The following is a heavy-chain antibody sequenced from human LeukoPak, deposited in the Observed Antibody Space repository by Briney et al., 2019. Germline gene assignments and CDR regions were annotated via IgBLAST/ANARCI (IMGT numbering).Heavy chain of an antibody. CDR3: ARESESSGWYDY. V-gene: IGHV3-43*02. CDR1: GFMFHDYA. J-gene: IGHJ4*02. D-gene: IGHD6-19*01. CDR2: ISGDGGST. Sequence: GGSLRLSYAAPGFMFHDYALHWVRQAPGKGLEWVSLISGDGGSTFYADSVKGRFTISRDNSKNSLYLQMNSLRSDDTALYYCARESESSGWYDYWGQGTLVTVSS.